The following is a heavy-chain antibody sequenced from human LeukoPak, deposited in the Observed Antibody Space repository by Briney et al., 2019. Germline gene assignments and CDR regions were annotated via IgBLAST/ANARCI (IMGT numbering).Heavy chain of an antibody. CDR1: GFTFSSYV. CDR2: ISSTGGTT. CDR3: AELGITMIGGV. D-gene: IGHD3-10*02. Sequence: GGSLRLSCAASGFTFSSYVMHWVRQAPGKGLEWVSSISSTGGTTYYADSVKGRFTISRDNSKNTLYLQMNSLRAEDTAVYYCAELGITMIGGVWGKGTTVTISS. V-gene: IGHV3-23*01. J-gene: IGHJ6*04.